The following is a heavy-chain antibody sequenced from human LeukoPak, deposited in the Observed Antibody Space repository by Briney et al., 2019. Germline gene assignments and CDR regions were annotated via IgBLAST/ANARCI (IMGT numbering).Heavy chain of an antibody. CDR2: ISGSGGST. Sequence: GGSLRLSCAASGFTFRTYAMSWVRQAPGKGLEWVSAISGSGGSTYYADSVKGRFTISRDNSKNTLYLQMNSLRAEDTAVYYCAKSLRITMIVVVTLYMDVWGKGTTVTVSS. J-gene: IGHJ6*03. V-gene: IGHV3-23*01. D-gene: IGHD3-22*01. CDR1: GFTFRTYA. CDR3: AKSLRITMIVVVTLYMDV.